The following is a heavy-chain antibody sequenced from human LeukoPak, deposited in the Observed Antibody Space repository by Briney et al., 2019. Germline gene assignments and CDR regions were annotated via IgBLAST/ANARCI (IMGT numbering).Heavy chain of an antibody. J-gene: IGHJ4*02. Sequence: GGSLRLSCAASGFTFSGYSMSWVRQAPGKGLEWVSVVSGTGGSTFDADSVKGRFTISRDNSKNTVYLQMNSLRAEDTAVYYCARGQGSAAVAGDFDYWGQGTLVTVSS. V-gene: IGHV3-23*01. CDR3: ARGQGSAAVAGDFDY. CDR2: VSGTGGST. CDR1: GFTFSGYS. D-gene: IGHD6-19*01.